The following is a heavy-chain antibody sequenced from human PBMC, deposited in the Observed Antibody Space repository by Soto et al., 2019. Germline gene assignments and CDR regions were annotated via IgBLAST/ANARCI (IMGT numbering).Heavy chain of an antibody. CDR2: IYYTGST. D-gene: IGHD3-3*01. J-gene: IGHJ4*02. CDR3: ARHYDFWSGYLDY. Sequence: WETLSLTCTVSGGSISDYYWSWVRQPPGKGLEWVGYIYYTGSTNYNPSLKNRVTISEDTSKNQFSLKLTSVTAADTAVYYCARHYDFWSGYLDYWGQGTLVTVSS. V-gene: IGHV4-59*01. CDR1: GGSISDYY.